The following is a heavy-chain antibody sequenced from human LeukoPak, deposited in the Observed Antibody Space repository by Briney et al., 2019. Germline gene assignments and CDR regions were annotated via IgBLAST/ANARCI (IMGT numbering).Heavy chain of an antibody. CDR2: ISWNSGSI. Sequence: GGSLRLSCAASGFTFDDYAMHWVRQAPGKGLEWVSGISWNSGSIGYADSVKGRFTISRDNAKNSLYLQMNSLRAEDTALYYCAKGLGSSSYYFDYWGQGTLVTVS. CDR3: AKGLGSSSYYFDY. D-gene: IGHD6-6*01. J-gene: IGHJ4*02. V-gene: IGHV3-9*01. CDR1: GFTFDDYA.